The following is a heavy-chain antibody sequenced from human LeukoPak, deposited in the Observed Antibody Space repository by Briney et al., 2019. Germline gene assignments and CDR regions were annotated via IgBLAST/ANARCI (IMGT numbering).Heavy chain of an antibody. CDR2: IIPIFGTA. D-gene: IGHD2-2*01. J-gene: IGHJ6*02. V-gene: IGHV1-69*13. Sequence: ASVKVSCKASGGSIRLYAISWVRQAPGQGLEWMGGIIPIFGTANYAQKFQGRVTIIADESTSTAYMELSSLRSEDTAVYYCARDGRSLGYCSSTSCLPYGMDVWGQGTTVTVSS. CDR1: GGSIRLYA. CDR3: ARDGRSLGYCSSTSCLPYGMDV.